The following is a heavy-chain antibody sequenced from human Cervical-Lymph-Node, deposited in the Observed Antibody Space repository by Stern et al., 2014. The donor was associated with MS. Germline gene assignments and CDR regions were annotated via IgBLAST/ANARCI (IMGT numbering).Heavy chain of an antibody. D-gene: IGHD4-11*01. V-gene: IGHV1-69*01. CDR2: VIPIFGTA. CDR3: AIEPGPGAVTTLYFQH. J-gene: IGHJ1*01. CDR1: GGNFSNYA. Sequence: VQLVQSGAEVKEPGSSARGSCKASGGNFSNYAISWVRQAPGQGLEWMGGVIPIFGTAHYAQYFQGRVTITADESTNTAYVELSSVTSDDTAVYYCAIEPGPGAVTTLYFQHWGQGTHVTVSS.